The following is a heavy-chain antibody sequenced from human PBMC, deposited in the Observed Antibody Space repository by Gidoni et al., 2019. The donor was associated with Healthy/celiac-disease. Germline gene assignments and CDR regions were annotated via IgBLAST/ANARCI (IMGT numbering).Heavy chain of an antibody. CDR3: ARAMGIAAAGTRWFDP. V-gene: IGHV4-39*07. Sequence: QLQLQESGPGLVKPSETLSLTCTVSCGSISSSSYYWGWIRQPPGKGLEWIGSIYYSGSTYYNPSLKSRVTISVDTSKNQFSLKLSSVTAADTAVYYCARAMGIAAAGTRWFDPWGQGTLVTVSS. D-gene: IGHD6-13*01. CDR2: IYYSGST. J-gene: IGHJ5*02. CDR1: CGSISSSSYY.